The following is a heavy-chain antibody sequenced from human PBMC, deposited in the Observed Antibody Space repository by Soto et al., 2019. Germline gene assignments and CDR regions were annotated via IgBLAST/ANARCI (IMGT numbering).Heavy chain of an antibody. Sequence: GGSLRLSCAASGFTFSSYWMSWVRRAPGKGLEWVANIKQDGSEKYYVNSGKGRFTISRDNAKNSLYLQMNSMRAEDTAVYYCARAGVPGFSSGWFNAHPSHFDNWGQGTLVTVSS. D-gene: IGHD6-19*01. J-gene: IGHJ4*02. CDR3: ARAGVPGFSSGWFNAHPSHFDN. CDR2: IKQDGSEK. V-gene: IGHV3-7*03. CDR1: GFTFSSYW.